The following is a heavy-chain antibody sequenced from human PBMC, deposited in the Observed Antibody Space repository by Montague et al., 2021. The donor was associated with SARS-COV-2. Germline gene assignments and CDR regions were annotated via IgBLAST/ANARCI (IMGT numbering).Heavy chain of an antibody. CDR2: IKQDGSEK. CDR1: GFTFSSYW. D-gene: IGHD3-3*01. J-gene: IGHJ6*02. Sequence: SLRLSCAASGFTFSSYWMSWVRQAPGKGLEWVANIKQDGSEKYYVDSVKGRFTISRDNAKNSLYLQMNSLRAEDTAVYHCARDSFWSGYYTDYYGMDVWGQGTTVTVSS. CDR3: ARDSFWSGYYTDYYGMDV. V-gene: IGHV3-7*01.